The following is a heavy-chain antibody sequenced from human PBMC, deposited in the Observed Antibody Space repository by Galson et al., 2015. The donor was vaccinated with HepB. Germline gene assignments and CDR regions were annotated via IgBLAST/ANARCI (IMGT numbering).Heavy chain of an antibody. CDR1: GDSVSSNSAA. D-gene: IGHD6-19*01. V-gene: IGHV6-1*01. CDR2: TNYRSKWEN. J-gene: IGHJ6*02. Sequence: CAIPGDSVSSNSAAWNWVRQSPSRGLEWLGRTNYRSKWENDYAVSAKSRITINPDTSKNQFSLQLNSVTPEDTAVYYCARDRKQWLGYYYYGMDVWGQGTTVTVSS. CDR3: ARDRKQWLGYYYYGMDV.